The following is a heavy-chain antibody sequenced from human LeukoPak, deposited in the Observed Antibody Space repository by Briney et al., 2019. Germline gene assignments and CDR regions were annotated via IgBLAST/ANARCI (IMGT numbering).Heavy chain of an antibody. CDR3: ARGRMATYDAFDI. J-gene: IGHJ3*02. D-gene: IGHD5-24*01. CDR1: GFTFSSYS. CDR2: ISSSSSYI. V-gene: IGHV3-21*01. Sequence: GESLKISCAASGFTFSSYSMNWVRQAPRKGLEWVSSISSSSSYIYYADSVKGRFTISRDNAKNSLYLQMNSLRAEDTAVYYCARGRMATYDAFDIWGQGTMVTVSS.